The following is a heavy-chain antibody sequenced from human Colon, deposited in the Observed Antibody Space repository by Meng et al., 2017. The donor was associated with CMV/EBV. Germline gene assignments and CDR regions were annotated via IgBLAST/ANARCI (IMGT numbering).Heavy chain of an antibody. Sequence: CAVSGGSISSPNWWGWVRQPPGKGLAWIGEIYHSGTTNYNPPLQSRLIISVDKSKNQFSLKLTSVTAADTAVYYCARPSYGSGSYGYWGQGILVTVSS. J-gene: IGHJ4*02. CDR1: GGSISSPNW. D-gene: IGHD3-10*01. V-gene: IGHV4-4*02. CDR3: ARPSYGSGSYGY. CDR2: IYHSGTT.